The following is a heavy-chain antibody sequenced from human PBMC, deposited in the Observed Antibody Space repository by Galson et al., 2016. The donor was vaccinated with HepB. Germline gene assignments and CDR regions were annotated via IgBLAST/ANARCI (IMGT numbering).Heavy chain of an antibody. CDR1: GGSISSGGYY. J-gene: IGHJ5*02. CDR2: LYYSGIA. D-gene: IGHD5/OR15-5a*01. Sequence: TLSLTCAVSGGSISSGGYYWSWIRQHPGVGLEWTGHLYYSGIAHYNPSLKSRVTMSVDTSKNRFSLRLNSVTAADTAVYFWARAGHEMSTLLEPPVNPWDQGVLVTVS. CDR3: ARAGHEMSTLLEPPVNP. V-gene: IGHV4-31*11.